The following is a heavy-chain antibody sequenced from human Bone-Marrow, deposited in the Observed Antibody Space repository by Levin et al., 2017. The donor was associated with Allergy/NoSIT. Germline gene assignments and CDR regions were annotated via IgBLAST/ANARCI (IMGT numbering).Heavy chain of an antibody. Sequence: GGSLRLSCATSGFTFGRFAMHWVRQAPGKRLEYVSAVTTDGETTYYANSAKGRFTISRDNSKNTLYLQMGSLRAEDTAMYYCVRGTIWGQGTLVTVSS. V-gene: IGHV3-64*01. CDR1: GFTFGRFA. CDR3: VRGTI. CDR2: VTTDGETT. J-gene: IGHJ4*02. D-gene: IGHD1/OR15-1a*01.